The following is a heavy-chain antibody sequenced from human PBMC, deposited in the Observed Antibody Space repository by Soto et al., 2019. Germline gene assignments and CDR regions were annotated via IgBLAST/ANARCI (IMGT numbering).Heavy chain of an antibody. D-gene: IGHD3-10*01. CDR3: ARGRASGSYYLLDY. V-gene: IGHV1-8*01. J-gene: IGHJ4*02. CDR2: INPNSGNI. Sequence: GXSVKVSCNAAGDSFTTYDINWGRQATGHGLEWMGWINPNSGNIGYAQRFQGRVTMTRDTAIRTAYMEVSSLRSDDTAVYYCARGRASGSYYLLDYWGQGTLVTVSS. CDR1: GDSFTTYD.